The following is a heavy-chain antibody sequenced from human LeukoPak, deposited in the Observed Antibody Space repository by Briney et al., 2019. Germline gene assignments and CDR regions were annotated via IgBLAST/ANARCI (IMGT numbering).Heavy chain of an antibody. CDR3: ASAHGGSGYDRPFDY. J-gene: IGHJ4*02. Sequence: GGSLRLSCTASRFYFNTYDMNWVRQVPGKGLEWISYIDSSANTTYYAGSVQGRFTISRDNAKNSLYLQMRSLRVEDTAFYYCASAHGGSGYDRPFDYWGQGTLVTVSS. V-gene: IGHV3-48*03. CDR2: IDSSANTT. CDR1: RFYFNTYD. D-gene: IGHD5-12*01.